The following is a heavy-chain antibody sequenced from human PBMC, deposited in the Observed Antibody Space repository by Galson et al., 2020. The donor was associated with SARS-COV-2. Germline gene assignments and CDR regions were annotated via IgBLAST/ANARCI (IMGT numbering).Heavy chain of an antibody. CDR1: GFTFSSSA. V-gene: IGHV3-23*01. D-gene: IGHD6-19*01. CDR2: LTLSSSGDST. CDR3: AKEFGFGQRLLPYYFVY. J-gene: IGHJ4*01. Sequence: QAGGSLRLSCAASGFTFSSSAMSWVRQAPGKGLEWVSSLTLSSSGDSTYYADSVKGRFTISRDNSKNTLYLQMSSLRPDDTAVYYCAKEFGFGQRLLPYYFVYWGHGTLVTVSS.